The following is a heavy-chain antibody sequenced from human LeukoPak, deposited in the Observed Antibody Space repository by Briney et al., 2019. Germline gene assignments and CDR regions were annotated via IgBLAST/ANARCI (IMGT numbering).Heavy chain of an antibody. CDR2: INPNSGGT. V-gene: IGHV1-2*02. CDR3: ARGYYDFWSGYLFDP. CDR1: GYTFTGYY. J-gene: IGHJ5*02. D-gene: IGHD3-3*01. Sequence: ASVKVSCKASGYTFTGYYMHWVRQAPGQGLEWMGWINPNSGGTNYAQKFQGRVTMTRDTSISTAYMELSRLRSDDTAVYYCARGYYDFWSGYLFDPWGQGTLVTVSS.